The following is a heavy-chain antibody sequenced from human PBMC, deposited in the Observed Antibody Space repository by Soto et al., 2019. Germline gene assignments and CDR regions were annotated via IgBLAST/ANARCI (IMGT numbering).Heavy chain of an antibody. J-gene: IGHJ6*02. CDR3: ARGQKDYDFWSGYYYYGMDV. D-gene: IGHD3-3*01. Sequence: QVQLVQSGAEVQKPGSSVKVSCKASGGTFSSYAISWVRQAPGQGLEWMGGIIPIFGTANYAQKFQGRVTINADESTSTAYMELSSLRSEDTAVYYCARGQKDYDFWSGYYYYGMDVWGQGTTVTVSS. CDR2: IIPIFGTA. V-gene: IGHV1-69*01. CDR1: GGTFSSYA.